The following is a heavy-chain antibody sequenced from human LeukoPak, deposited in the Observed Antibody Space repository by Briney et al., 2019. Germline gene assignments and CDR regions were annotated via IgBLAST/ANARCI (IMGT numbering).Heavy chain of an antibody. CDR2: IIPIFGTA. J-gene: IGHJ4*02. CDR3: ARAPSIAAPFDY. V-gene: IGHV1-69*05. Sequence: SVKVSCKASGGTFSSYAISWVRQAPGQGLEWMGGIIPIFGTANYAQKFQGRVTITTDESTSTAYMELSSLRSEDTAVYYCARAPSIAAPFDYWGRGTLVTVSS. CDR1: GGTFSSYA. D-gene: IGHD6-6*01.